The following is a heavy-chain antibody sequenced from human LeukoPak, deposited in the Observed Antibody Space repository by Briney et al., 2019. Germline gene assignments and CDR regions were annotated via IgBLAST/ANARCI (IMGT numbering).Heavy chain of an antibody. J-gene: IGHJ5*02. CDR2: ISTYNGNT. CDR3: ARDVSITGTTGVDNWFDP. CDR1: GYTFTSYG. Sequence: ASVKVSCKASGYTFTSYGISWVRQAPGQGLEWMGWISTYNGNTNYAQKLQGRVTMTTDTSTSTAYMELRSLRSDDTAVYYCARDVSITGTTGVDNWFDPWGQGTLVTVSS. D-gene: IGHD1-20*01. V-gene: IGHV1-18*01.